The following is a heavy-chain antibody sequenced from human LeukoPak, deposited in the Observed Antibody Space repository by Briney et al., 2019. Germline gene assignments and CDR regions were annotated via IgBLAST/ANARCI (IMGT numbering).Heavy chain of an antibody. V-gene: IGHV4-59*01. CDR3: ARDPGIAVAGTTAYYYYYGMDV. D-gene: IGHD6-19*01. J-gene: IGHJ6*02. Sequence: SETLSLTCIVSGDSINGYYWTWIRQPPEKGLEWIGNIYYNGNTNYNPSLKSRVTISVDTSKNQFSLKLSSVTAADTAVYYCARDPGIAVAGTTAYYYYYGMDVWGQGTTVTVSS. CDR2: IYYNGNT. CDR1: GDSINGYY.